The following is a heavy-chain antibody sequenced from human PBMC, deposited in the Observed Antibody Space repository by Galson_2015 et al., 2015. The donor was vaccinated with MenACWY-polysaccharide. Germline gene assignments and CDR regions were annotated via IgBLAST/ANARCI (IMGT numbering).Heavy chain of an antibody. CDR1: GFTFTSYA. D-gene: IGHD3-3*01. V-gene: IGHV3-23*01. CDR3: AKDSPDFWSVAGRFDH. CDR2: IRRSGTNT. Sequence: SLRLSCAASGFTFTSYAMSWGRQAPGKGLEWVSTIRRSGTNTYYADSVKGRFTISRDNSKNTLYLQMNSLRAEDTAVYYCAKDSPDFWSVAGRFDHWGPGTLVTVSS. J-gene: IGHJ5*02.